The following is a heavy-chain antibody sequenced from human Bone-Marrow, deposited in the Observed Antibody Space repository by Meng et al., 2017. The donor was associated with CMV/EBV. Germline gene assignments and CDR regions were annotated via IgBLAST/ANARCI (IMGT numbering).Heavy chain of an antibody. CDR3: ARRGYCTNISCPDWFDP. V-gene: IGHV4-59*12. CDR1: GGSISSYY. Sequence: SEPLSLTCTVSGGSISSYYWSWIRQPPGKGLEWIGYIYYSGSTNYNPSLKSRVIMSVDTSKNQFSLKVTSVTAADTAVYYCARRGYCTNISCPDWFDPWGQGTLVTVSS. J-gene: IGHJ5*02. D-gene: IGHD2-2*01. CDR2: IYYSGST.